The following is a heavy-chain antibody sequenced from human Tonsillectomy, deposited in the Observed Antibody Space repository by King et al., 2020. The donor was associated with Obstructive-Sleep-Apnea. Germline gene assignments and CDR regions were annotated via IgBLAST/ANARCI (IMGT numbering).Heavy chain of an antibody. V-gene: IGHV3-66*01. CDR3: ASPPQYNYDPISLEY. D-gene: IGHD1-1*01. Sequence: VQLVESGGGLVQPGGSLRLSCAASGFIVSSNYMSWVRQAPGKGLEWVSVIYSGDSIYYADSVKGRVTISRDNSKNTLYLQMNNLRAEDTAVYYCASPPQYNYDPISLEYWGQGTLVTVSS. CDR2: IYSGDSI. CDR1: GFIVSSNY. J-gene: IGHJ4*02.